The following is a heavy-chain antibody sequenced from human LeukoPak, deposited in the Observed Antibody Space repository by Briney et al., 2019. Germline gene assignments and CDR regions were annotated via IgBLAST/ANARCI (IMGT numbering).Heavy chain of an antibody. J-gene: IGHJ4*02. CDR3: VREYCGGDCYPWN. Sequence: ASVKVSCKACGYTFTVSYIHWVRQAPGQGLECVGRINPNSGGTNYAQKFQGRVTMTRDTSISTAYMELSRLTSDDTAVYYCVREYCGGDCYPWNWGQGTLVTVSS. V-gene: IGHV1-2*06. CDR2: INPNSGGT. CDR1: GYTFTVSY. D-gene: IGHD2-21*02.